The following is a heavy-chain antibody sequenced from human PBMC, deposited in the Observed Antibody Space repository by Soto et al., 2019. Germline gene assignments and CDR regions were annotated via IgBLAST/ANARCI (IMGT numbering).Heavy chain of an antibody. V-gene: IGHV3-66*01. CDR2: IYSGGST. CDR1: GFTVSSNY. J-gene: IGHJ3*02. CDR3: ARDLDYYGSGRPRRGDAFDI. D-gene: IGHD3-10*01. Sequence: EVQLVESGGGLVQPGGSLRLSCAASGFTVSSNYMSWVRQAPGKGLEWVSVIYSGGSTYYADSVKGRFTISRDNAKNTLYIQMTSRIAEDTAVYYCARDLDYYGSGRPRRGDAFDIWGQGTIVTVSS.